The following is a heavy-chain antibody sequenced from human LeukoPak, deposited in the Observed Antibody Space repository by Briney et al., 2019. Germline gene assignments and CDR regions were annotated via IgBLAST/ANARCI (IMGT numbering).Heavy chain of an antibody. V-gene: IGHV3-23*01. D-gene: IGHD3-10*01. Sequence: GGSLRLSCAASGFNFRIHDMSWVRQAPGKGLEWVSTISGRNTGTYYADSVKGRFTISRDNSKNTLYLQMNSLRAEDTAAYYCANPYGSGSYYMSALDIWGLGTMVTVSS. CDR3: ANPYGSGSYYMSALDI. CDR2: ISGRNTGT. J-gene: IGHJ3*02. CDR1: GFNFRIHD.